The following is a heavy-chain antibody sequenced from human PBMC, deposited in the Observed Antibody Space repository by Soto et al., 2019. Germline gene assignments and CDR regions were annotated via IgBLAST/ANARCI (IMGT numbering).Heavy chain of an antibody. CDR2: SNPGSGST. J-gene: IGHJ4*02. CDR1: GYTFTSYF. CDR3: ATELRDTPHCNSAPCYFDY. V-gene: IGHV1-46*01. D-gene: IGHD2-15*01. Sequence: ASVKVSCKSSGYTFTSYFMHWVRQAPGQGLEWVGISNPGSGSTNYAQNFQGRVTLTRDTSTSTVYMEMSSLRSEDTAFYYSATELRDTPHCNSAPCYFDYWGQGILVTVSS.